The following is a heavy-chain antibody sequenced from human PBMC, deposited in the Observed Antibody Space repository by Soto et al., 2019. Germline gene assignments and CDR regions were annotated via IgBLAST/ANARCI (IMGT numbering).Heavy chain of an antibody. CDR1: GFTFTSYS. Sequence: DVQLVESGGGLVKPGGSLRLSCVASGFTFTSYSMLWVRQPPGKGLEWVSSISSDNNYIYYADSVKGRFTISRDNAKNSLYLQMISLRAEDTAVYSCARGRTCTGATCYGGGDYWGQGTLVTVSS. D-gene: IGHD2-15*01. CDR2: ISSDNNYI. J-gene: IGHJ4*02. V-gene: IGHV3-21*02. CDR3: ARGRTCTGATCYGGGDY.